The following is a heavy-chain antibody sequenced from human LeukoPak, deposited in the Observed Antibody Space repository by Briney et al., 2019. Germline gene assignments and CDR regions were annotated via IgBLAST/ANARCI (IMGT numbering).Heavy chain of an antibody. CDR1: GGSISSSSYY. CDR2: IYHSGST. V-gene: IGHV4-39*01. D-gene: IGHD5-12*01. J-gene: IGHJ4*02. Sequence: PSETLSLTCTVSGGSISSSSYYWGWIRQPPGKGLEWIGSIYHSGSTYYNPSLKSRVTISVDTSKNQFSLRLSSVTAADTAVFYCARHGGHTGYDPVDYWGQGTLVTVSS. CDR3: ARHGGHTGYDPVDY.